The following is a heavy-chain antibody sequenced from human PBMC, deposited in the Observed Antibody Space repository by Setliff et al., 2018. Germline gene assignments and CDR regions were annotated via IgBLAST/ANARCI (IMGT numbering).Heavy chain of an antibody. V-gene: IGHV4-59*12. J-gene: IGHJ6*03. CDR3: ARGGAAESYDFWSGMYYYYYYMDV. CDR2: IYHSGST. Sequence: SETLSLTCTVSGGSISSYYWSWIRQPPGKGLEWIGSIYHSGSTYYNPSLKSRVTISVDTSKNQFSLKLSSVTAADTAVYYCARGGAAESYDFWSGMYYYYYYMDVWGKGTTVTVSS. D-gene: IGHD3-3*01. CDR1: GGSISSYY.